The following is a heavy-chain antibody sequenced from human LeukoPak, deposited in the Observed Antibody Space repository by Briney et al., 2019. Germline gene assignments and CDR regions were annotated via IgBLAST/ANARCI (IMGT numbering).Heavy chain of an antibody. J-gene: IGHJ4*02. CDR1: GFAFSSYA. D-gene: IGHD2-2*01. CDR2: INGNGGST. CDR3: AKSSDGSTSFDQ. V-gene: IGHV3-23*01. Sequence: PGGSLRLSCAASGFAFSSYAMNWVRQAPGKGLEWVSAINGNGGSTYYADSVKGRFTISRDNSKNTLYLQINSLRAEDMALYYCAKSSDGSTSFDQWGQGTLVTVSS.